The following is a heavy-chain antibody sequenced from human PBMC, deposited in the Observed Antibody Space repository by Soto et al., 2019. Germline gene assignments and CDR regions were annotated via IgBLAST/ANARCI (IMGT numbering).Heavy chain of an antibody. D-gene: IGHD3-9*01. CDR1: GFTFSDYY. V-gene: IGHV3-11*06. CDR2: ISSSSSYT. J-gene: IGHJ4*02. CDR3: ARGYDILTGPIDY. Sequence: GGSLRLSCAASGFTFSDYYMSWIRQAPGKGLEWVSYISSSSSYTNYADSVKGRFTISRDNANNSLYLQMNSLRAEDTAVYYCARGYDILTGPIDYWGQGSLVTVSS.